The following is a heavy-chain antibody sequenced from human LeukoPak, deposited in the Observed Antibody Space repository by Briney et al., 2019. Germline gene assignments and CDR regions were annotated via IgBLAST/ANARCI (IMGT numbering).Heavy chain of an antibody. D-gene: IGHD3-10*01. CDR1: RFTFSSYA. Sequence: PGGSLRLSCAASRFTFSSYAMSWVRQAPGKGLEWVSSISGSGGNTYYADSVKGRFTISRDYSKNTLYLQMNSLRTEETAVYYCAKGPAMVRGTFDPWGQGTLVTVSS. CDR2: ISGSGGNT. V-gene: IGHV3-23*01. J-gene: IGHJ5*02. CDR3: AKGPAMVRGTFDP.